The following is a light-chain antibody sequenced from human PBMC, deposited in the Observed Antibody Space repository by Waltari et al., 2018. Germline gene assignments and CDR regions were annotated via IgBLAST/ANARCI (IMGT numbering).Light chain of an antibody. J-gene: IGKJ1*01. CDR3: QKYDSLPAT. CDR1: ESVSKF. V-gene: IGKV3-20*01. Sequence: SGRAGESVSKFLAWYQQKPGRAPRLLIFHASNRASGIPDRFSGSGFGTDFSLTISRLEPEDFAVYYCQKYDSLPATFGQGTKVEIK. CDR2: HAS.